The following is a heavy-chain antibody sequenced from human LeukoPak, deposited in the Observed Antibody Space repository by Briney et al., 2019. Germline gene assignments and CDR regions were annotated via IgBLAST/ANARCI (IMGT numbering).Heavy chain of an antibody. Sequence: PGGSLRLSCAASGFTFSSYWMHWVRQVPGKGLEWVASITSPVGHIYYAGSLKGRITISRDNAKSSLYLQMNSLRAEDTAVYYCATDGQSSGWYGFDYWGQGTLVTVSS. D-gene: IGHD6-19*01. V-gene: IGHV3-21*01. CDR1: GFTFSSYW. CDR2: ITSPVGHI. J-gene: IGHJ4*02. CDR3: ATDGQSSGWYGFDY.